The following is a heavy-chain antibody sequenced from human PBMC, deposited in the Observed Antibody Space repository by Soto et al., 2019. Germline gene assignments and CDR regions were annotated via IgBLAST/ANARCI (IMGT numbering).Heavy chain of an antibody. D-gene: IGHD2-15*01. J-gene: IGHJ4*02. CDR3: VRQAGGASTPGDDY. CDR1: GYTFVAFD. Sequence: QVQLVQSGAEVKKPGASVKVSCKASGYTFVAFDIAWVRQASGQGLECVGWVNPDTGDTAYKREFQGRLSMTRDTSITTVYLELSSLTPDDTAMSFCVRQAGGASTPGDDYWGQGTLVTVSP. CDR2: VNPDTGDT. V-gene: IGHV1-8*01.